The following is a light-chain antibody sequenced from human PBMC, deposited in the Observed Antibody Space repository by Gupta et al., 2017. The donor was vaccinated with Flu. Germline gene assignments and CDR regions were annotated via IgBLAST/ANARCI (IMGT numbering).Light chain of an antibody. CDR2: WAS. J-gene: IGKJ2*01. V-gene: IGKV4-1*01. CDR1: QSGLYDSNKKNQ. Sequence: KCKSSQSGLYDSNKKNQLAWNQQKPGQGPKVLIYWASSRDSGVPDRFSGSGSETEFTLTISSLQAEDVALYFCQQYFSSPYTFGQGTKLEI. CDR3: QQYFSSPYT.